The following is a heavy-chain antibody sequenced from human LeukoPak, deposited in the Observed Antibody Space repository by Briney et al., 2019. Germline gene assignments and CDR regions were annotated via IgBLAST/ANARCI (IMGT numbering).Heavy chain of an antibody. CDR3: AKDRGSSWYPYYFDY. Sequence: PGGSLRLSCAASGFTFSSYAMSWVRQAPGKGLEWVSAISGSGGSTYYADSVKGRFTISRDNSKNTLYLQMNNLRAEDTAVYYCAKDRGSSWYPYYFDYWGQGTLVTVSS. D-gene: IGHD6-13*01. J-gene: IGHJ4*02. CDR2: ISGSGGST. CDR1: GFTFSSYA. V-gene: IGHV3-23*01.